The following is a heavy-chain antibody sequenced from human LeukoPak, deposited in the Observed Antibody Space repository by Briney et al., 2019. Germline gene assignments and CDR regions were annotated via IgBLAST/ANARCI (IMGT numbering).Heavy chain of an antibody. J-gene: IGHJ4*02. CDR3: AKDFTPDGIWDIDY. CDR1: GFTFSKYT. CDR2: IYGGGSGST. V-gene: IGHV3-23*01. D-gene: IGHD1-20*01. Sequence: GGSLRLSCVASGFTFSKYTMSWVRQAPGKGLEWVSGIYGGGSGSTFYAESVKGRFTISRDNSKDTLYLQMNSLRDEDTAIYYCAKDFTPDGIWDIDYWGRGTLITVSS.